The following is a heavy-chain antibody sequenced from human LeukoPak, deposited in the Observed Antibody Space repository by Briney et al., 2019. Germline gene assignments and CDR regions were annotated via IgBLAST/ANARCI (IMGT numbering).Heavy chain of an antibody. D-gene: IGHD2/OR15-2a*01. J-gene: IGHJ3*02. CDR2: ISYDGSNK. CDR3: ARDRATGFSDALDI. CDR1: GFTFSSYG. Sequence: GGSLRLSCAASGFTFSSYGMHWVRQAPGKGLEWVAVISYDGSNKYYADSVKGRFTISRDNSKNTLSLQMNSLRAEDTAVYYCARDRATGFSDALDIWGQGTMVIVSS. V-gene: IGHV3-30*03.